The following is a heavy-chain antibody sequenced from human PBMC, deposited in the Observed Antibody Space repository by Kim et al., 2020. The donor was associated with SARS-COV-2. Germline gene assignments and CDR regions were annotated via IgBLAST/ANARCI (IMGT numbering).Heavy chain of an antibody. Sequence: SETLSLTCTVSGGSISSSSYYWGWIRQPPGKGLEWIGSIYYSGSTYYNPSLKSRVTISVDTSKNQFSLKLSSVTAADTAVYYCARLQQLVRFDYWGQGTL. CDR1: GGSISSSSYY. D-gene: IGHD6-13*01. V-gene: IGHV4-39*01. CDR2: IYYSGST. J-gene: IGHJ4*02. CDR3: ARLQQLVRFDY.